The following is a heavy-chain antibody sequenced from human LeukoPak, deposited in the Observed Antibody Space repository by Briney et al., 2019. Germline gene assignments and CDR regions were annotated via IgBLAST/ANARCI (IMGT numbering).Heavy chain of an antibody. D-gene: IGHD1-26*01. V-gene: IGHV3-21*01. CDR2: ISSSSSYI. Sequence: GGSLRLSCAASGFTFSSYSMNWVRQAPGKGLEWVSSISSSSSYIYYADSVKGRSTISRDNAKNSLYLQMNSLRAEDTAVYYCARSRVGGSATFFGSAWGQGTLVTVSS. CDR1: GFTFSSYS. CDR3: ARSRVGGSATFFGSA. J-gene: IGHJ5*02.